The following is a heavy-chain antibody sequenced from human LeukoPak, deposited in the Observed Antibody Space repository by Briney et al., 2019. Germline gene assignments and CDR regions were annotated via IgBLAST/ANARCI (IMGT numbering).Heavy chain of an antibody. D-gene: IGHD1-26*01. CDR1: GYTFSNSG. V-gene: IGHV1-18*01. CDR3: ARSGGYYFYMDV. Sequence: ASVKVSCKASGYTFSNSGISWVRQAPGQGLEWMGWISTHSGTTNYAHNLQGRLTMTTDTSTSTAYMELRNLKSDDTAVYYCARSGGYYFYMDVWGKGTTVTVSS. CDR2: ISTHSGTT. J-gene: IGHJ6*03.